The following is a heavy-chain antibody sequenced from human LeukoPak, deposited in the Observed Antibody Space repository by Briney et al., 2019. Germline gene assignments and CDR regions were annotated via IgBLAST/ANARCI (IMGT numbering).Heavy chain of an antibody. CDR2: IYHSGNT. CDR3: ARKKDYGDYVDY. Sequence: PSETLCLTCAGSGASVSGGGDSWSWSRLPPGKGLEWIANIYHSGNTYYNPSLRSRVTISVDTSKNQFSLMLSSVTAADTALYYCARKKDYGDYVDYWGQGTLVTVSS. V-gene: IGHV4-30-2*01. CDR1: GASVSGGGDS. J-gene: IGHJ4*02. D-gene: IGHD4-17*01.